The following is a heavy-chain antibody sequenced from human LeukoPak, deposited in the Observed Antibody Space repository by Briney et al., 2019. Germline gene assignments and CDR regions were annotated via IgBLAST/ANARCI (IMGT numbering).Heavy chain of an antibody. CDR1: GGTFSSYA. J-gene: IGHJ4*02. D-gene: IGHD1-26*01. CDR2: IIPILGIA. Sequence: SVKVSCKASGGTFSSYAISWVRQAPGQGLGWMGRIIPILGIANYAQKFQGRVTITADKSTSTAYMELSSLRSEDTAVYYCARARHSGSPLRYYFDYWGQGTLVTVSS. V-gene: IGHV1-69*04. CDR3: ARARHSGSPLRYYFDY.